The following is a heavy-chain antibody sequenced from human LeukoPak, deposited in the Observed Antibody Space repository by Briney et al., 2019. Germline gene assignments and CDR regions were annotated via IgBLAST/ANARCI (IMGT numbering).Heavy chain of an antibody. CDR2: ISGSGGGR. Sequence: GGSLRLSCAVSGFTFSSYVMSWVRQAPGKGLEWVSTISGSGGGRYYADSVKGRFTISRDNSKNTMCLQMNSLRAEDTAVYYCAKPLTPLDYDISNSNGMDVWGQGTTVTVSS. J-gene: IGHJ6*02. D-gene: IGHD3-9*01. CDR3: AKPLTPLDYDISNSNGMDV. CDR1: GFTFSSYV. V-gene: IGHV3-23*01.